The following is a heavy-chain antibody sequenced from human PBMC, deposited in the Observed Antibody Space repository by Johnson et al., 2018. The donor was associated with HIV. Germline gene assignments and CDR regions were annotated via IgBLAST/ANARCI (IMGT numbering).Heavy chain of an antibody. CDR2: ISYDGSNK. CDR1: GFTVSSNY. J-gene: IGHJ3*02. Sequence: QVQLVESGGGLIQPGGSLRLSCAASGFTVSSNYMSWVRQAPGKGLEWVAVISYDGSNKYYADSVKGRFTISRDNSKNTLYLQMNSLRAEDTAVYYCAKGPYGSAFDIWGQGTMVTVSS. V-gene: IGHV3-30*18. CDR3: AKGPYGSAFDI. D-gene: IGHD4-17*01.